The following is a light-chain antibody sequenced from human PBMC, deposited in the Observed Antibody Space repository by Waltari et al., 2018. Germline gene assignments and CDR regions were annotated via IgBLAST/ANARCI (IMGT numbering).Light chain of an antibody. CDR2: AAS. Sequence: DIVLTQSPGTLSFSPGETATLSCRASQSVGRTLAWYQQKPGQAPRLLIYAASTRATGIPDRFSGSGSGTDFRLTISRVEPEDFAVYYCQHYVRLPVTFGQGTTVELK. J-gene: IGKJ1*01. CDR3: QHYVRLPVT. V-gene: IGKV3-20*01. CDR1: QSVGRT.